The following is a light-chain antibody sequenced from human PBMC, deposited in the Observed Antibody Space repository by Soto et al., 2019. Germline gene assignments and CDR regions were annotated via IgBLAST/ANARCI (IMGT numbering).Light chain of an antibody. CDR3: QQYDYSRT. Sequence: DVQMTQSPSTLSASVGDSVTITCRASQSIAASLAWYQLKPGEAPKLLIYDVSNLESGVPSRFSGSGSGTEFSLTIRSLHPDYFATYYCQQYDYSRTFGQGTNVEIK. V-gene: IGKV1-5*01. CDR2: DVS. CDR1: QSIAAS. J-gene: IGKJ1*01.